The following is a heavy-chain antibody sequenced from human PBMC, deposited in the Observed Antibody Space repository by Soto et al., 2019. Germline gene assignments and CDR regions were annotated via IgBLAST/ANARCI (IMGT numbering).Heavy chain of an antibody. CDR3: ARVCGGACHHGMDV. CDR1: GGSISSGGYY. Sequence: QVQLQESGPGLVKPSQTLSLTCTVSGGSISSGGYYWSWIRQHPGKGLEWIGYIYYSGSTYYNPSLKGRGTISVDTSKNQFSLKLSSVTAADTAVYYCARVCGGACHHGMDVWGQGTTVTVSS. CDR2: IYYSGST. J-gene: IGHJ6*02. V-gene: IGHV4-31*03. D-gene: IGHD2-21*02.